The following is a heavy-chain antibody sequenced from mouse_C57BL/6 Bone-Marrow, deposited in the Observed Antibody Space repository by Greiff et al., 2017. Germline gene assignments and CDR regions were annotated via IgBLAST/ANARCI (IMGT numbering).Heavy chain of an antibody. CDR1: GYAFSSSW. J-gene: IGHJ2*02. Sequence: QVQLKQSGPELVKPGASVKISCKASGYAFSSSWMNWVKQRPGKGLEWIGRIYPGDGDTNYNGKFKGKATLTAAKSSRTAYIQLSSLSSEYSAVNFCAKLYGSSHYWGQGTSLTVSS. D-gene: IGHD1-1*01. CDR2: IYPGDGDT. V-gene: IGHV1-82*01. CDR3: AKLYGSSHY.